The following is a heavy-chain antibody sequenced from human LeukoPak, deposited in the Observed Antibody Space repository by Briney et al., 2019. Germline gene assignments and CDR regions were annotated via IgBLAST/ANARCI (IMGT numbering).Heavy chain of an antibody. CDR2: IHYSGSS. V-gene: IGHV4-59*03. CDR1: GDSTSNFY. D-gene: IGHD2-8*01. Sequence: PSETLSLTCTVSGDSTSNFYWTWIRQSPGKGLEWIGNIHYSGSSVCNPSLKSRGTISIDTSRRQFFLKLNSVTAADTAVYFCALAPNSNWFDFWGPGTLVTVSS. CDR3: ALAPNSNWFDF. J-gene: IGHJ5*01.